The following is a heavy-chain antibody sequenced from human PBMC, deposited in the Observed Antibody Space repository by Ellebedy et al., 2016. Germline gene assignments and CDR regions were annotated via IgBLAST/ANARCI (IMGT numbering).Heavy chain of an antibody. Sequence: SETLSLXXAVYGGSFSGYYWSWIRQPPGKGLEWIGEINHSGSTNYNPSLKSRVTISVDTSKNQFSLKVTSVTAADTAVYYCARDRKSITGTTEFDYWGQGTLVTVSS. D-gene: IGHD1-20*01. CDR2: INHSGST. J-gene: IGHJ4*02. CDR1: GGSFSGYY. CDR3: ARDRKSITGTTEFDY. V-gene: IGHV4-34*01.